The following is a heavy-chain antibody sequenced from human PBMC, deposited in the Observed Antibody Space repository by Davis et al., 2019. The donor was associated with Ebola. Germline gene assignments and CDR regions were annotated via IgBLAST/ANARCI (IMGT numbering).Heavy chain of an antibody. CDR1: GFTFSSYA. CDR3: AKDRQKHKWLLLGSYYFDY. CDR2: ISGSGGST. V-gene: IGHV3-23*01. J-gene: IGHJ4*02. Sequence: PGGSLRLSCAASGFTFSSYAMSWVRQAPGKGLEWVSAISGSGGSTYYADSVKGRFTISRDNSKNTLYLQMNSLRAEDTAVYYCAKDRQKHKWLLLGSYYFDYWGQGTLVTVSS. D-gene: IGHD3-22*01.